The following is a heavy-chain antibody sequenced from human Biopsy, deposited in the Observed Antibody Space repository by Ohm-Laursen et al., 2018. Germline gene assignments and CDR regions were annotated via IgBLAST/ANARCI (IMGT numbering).Heavy chain of an antibody. J-gene: IGHJ6*02. CDR2: INPNSGNA. Sequence: ASVKVSCKVSGYTFAGYYLHWVRQAPGHGLEWMGWINPNSGNANYTQSFQGRLTVTRDTSISTAYMELTSLTFDDTAIYYCARVPAYPSIDGYYGLDLWGQGTTVIVSS. V-gene: IGHV1-2*02. D-gene: IGHD3-9*01. CDR3: ARVPAYPSIDGYYGLDL. CDR1: GYTFAGYY.